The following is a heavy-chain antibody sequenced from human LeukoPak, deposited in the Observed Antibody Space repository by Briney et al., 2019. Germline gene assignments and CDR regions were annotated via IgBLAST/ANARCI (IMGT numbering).Heavy chain of an antibody. CDR3: VRFRGDSALVGNY. V-gene: IGHV4-39*07. CDR1: GGSISSRSCH. CDR2: IYYSGST. J-gene: IGHJ4*02. Sequence: SETLSLTCTVSGGSISSRSCHWGWTRQPPGKGLEWIGSIYYSGSTYYNPSLKSRVTISVDTSKNQFSLKLTSVTAADTAVYYCVRFRGDSALVGNYWGQGTLVTVSS. D-gene: IGHD5-18*01.